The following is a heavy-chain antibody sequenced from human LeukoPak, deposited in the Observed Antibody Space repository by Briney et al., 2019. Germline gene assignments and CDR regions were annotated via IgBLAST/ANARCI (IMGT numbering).Heavy chain of an antibody. CDR2: ISAYNGNT. V-gene: IGHV1-18*01. Sequence: ASVKVSCKASGYTFTNYGISWVRQAPGQGLEWMGWISAYNGNTNYAQKLQGRVTMTRNTSISTAYMELSSLRSEDTAVYYCARVAAARRTATLRVMDVWGKGTTVTVSS. D-gene: IGHD6-13*01. J-gene: IGHJ6*04. CDR3: ARVAAARRTATLRVMDV. CDR1: GYTFTNYG.